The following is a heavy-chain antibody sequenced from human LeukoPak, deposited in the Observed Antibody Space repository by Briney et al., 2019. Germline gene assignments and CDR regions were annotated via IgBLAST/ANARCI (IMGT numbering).Heavy chain of an antibody. Sequence: SETLSLTCAVSGYSISSGYYWGWIRQPPGKGLEWIGSIFHSGSTYYNPSLKSRVNMSVDTSKNQISLKLSSVTAADTAVYYCARASGSYGSGSYYYYGMDVWGKWTTVTVSS. D-gene: IGHD3-10*01. V-gene: IGHV4-38-2*01. CDR1: GYSISSGYY. J-gene: IGHJ6*04. CDR2: IFHSGST. CDR3: ARASGSYGSGSYYYYGMDV.